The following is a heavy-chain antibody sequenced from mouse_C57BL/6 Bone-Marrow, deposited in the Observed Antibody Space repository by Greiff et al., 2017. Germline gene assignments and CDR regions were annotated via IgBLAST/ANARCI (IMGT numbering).Heavy chain of an antibody. Sequence: QVQLQQSGAELVKPGASVKISCKVSGYAFSTYWMNWVQQRPGKGLEWIGQLYPGDGDTNYNGKFKGKATLTADKSSSTAYMHLSSLTSEDSAVEFCARDWDYFDYWGQGTTLTGSS. D-gene: IGHD4-1*01. CDR2: LYPGDGDT. CDR1: GYAFSTYW. CDR3: ARDWDYFDY. J-gene: IGHJ2*01. V-gene: IGHV1-80*01.